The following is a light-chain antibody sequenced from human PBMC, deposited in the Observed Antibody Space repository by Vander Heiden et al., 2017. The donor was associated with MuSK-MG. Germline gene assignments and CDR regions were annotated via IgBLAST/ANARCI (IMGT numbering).Light chain of an antibody. V-gene: IGKV4-1*01. CDR2: WAS. Sequence: DIVMTQSPDSLAVSLGERATINCKSSQSVLYSSNNKNYLAWYQQKPGQPPKLLIYWASTRESGVPDRFSGSGSGTDFTLTISSLQAEDVAVYYCQQYYCSPQTWTFGPGTKVEIK. J-gene: IGKJ1*01. CDR1: QSVLYSSNNKNY. CDR3: QQYYCSPQTWT.